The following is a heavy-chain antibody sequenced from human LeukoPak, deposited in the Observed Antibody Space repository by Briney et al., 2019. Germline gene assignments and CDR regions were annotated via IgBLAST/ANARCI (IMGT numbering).Heavy chain of an antibody. CDR2: ISSSSSYI. D-gene: IGHD3-10*01. V-gene: IGHV3-21*04. J-gene: IGHJ5*02. CDR1: GFTFSSYS. Sequence: PGGSLRLSCAASGFTFSSYSMNWVRQAPGKGLEWVSSISSSSSYIYYADSVRGRFTISRDNAKNSLYLQMNSLRAEDTAVYYCARGGHRRYYYTSGSAFDPWGQGTLVTVSS. CDR3: ARGGHRRYYYTSGSAFDP.